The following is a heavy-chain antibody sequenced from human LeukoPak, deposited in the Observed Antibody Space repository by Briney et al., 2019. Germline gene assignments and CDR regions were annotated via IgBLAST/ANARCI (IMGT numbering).Heavy chain of an antibody. D-gene: IGHD5-12*01. V-gene: IGHV3-33*06. J-gene: IGHJ4*02. CDR2: IWYDGSSK. CDR3: AKANSGYVLVFDY. CDR1: GFTFSSYG. Sequence: GGSLRLSCAASGFTFSSYGMHWVRQAPAKGLEGVAVIWYDGSSKYYADSVKGRFTISRDNSKNTLYLQMNSLRAEDTAVYYCAKANSGYVLVFDYRGQGTLVTVSS.